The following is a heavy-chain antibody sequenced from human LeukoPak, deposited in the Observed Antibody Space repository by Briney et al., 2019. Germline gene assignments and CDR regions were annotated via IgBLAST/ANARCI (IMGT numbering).Heavy chain of an antibody. CDR1: GGSISSYY. CDR3: ARSYGTYYYYYMDV. CDR2: IYTSGST. V-gene: IGHV4-4*07. J-gene: IGHJ6*03. Sequence: SETLSLTCTVSGGSISSYYWSWIRQPAGEGLEWIGRIYTSGSTNYNPSLKSRVTMSVDTSKNQFSLKLSSVTAADTAVYYCARSYGTYYYYYMDVWGKGTTVTVSS. D-gene: IGHD5-18*01.